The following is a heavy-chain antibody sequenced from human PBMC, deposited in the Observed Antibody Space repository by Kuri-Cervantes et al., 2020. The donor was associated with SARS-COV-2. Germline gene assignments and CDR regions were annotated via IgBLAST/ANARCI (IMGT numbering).Heavy chain of an antibody. J-gene: IGHJ6*02. V-gene: IGHV3-30*03. Sequence: LSLTCAASGFTFSSYAMSWVRQAPGKGLEWVAVISYDGSNKYYADSVKGRFTISRDNSKNTLYLQMNSLRAEDTAVYYCARGDFYYCSSTSCYTAGGGEPCGMDVWGQGTTVTVSS. CDR1: GFTFSSYA. D-gene: IGHD2-2*02. CDR3: ARGDFYYCSSTSCYTAGGGEPCGMDV. CDR2: ISYDGSNK.